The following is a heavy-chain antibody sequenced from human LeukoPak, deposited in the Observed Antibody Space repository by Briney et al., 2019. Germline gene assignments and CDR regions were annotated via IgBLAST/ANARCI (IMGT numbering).Heavy chain of an antibody. CDR3: ARGGGHYNFVYGCP. V-gene: IGHV1-2*02. D-gene: IGHD3-3*01. J-gene: IGHJ4*02. CDR2: INPNGGGT. CDR1: GFRFTEYY. Sequence: GASVKVSCKASGFRFTEYYMHWFRQAPGQGLEWMACINPNGGGTYYGQMFQGRVTMTRDTSISTAYMQLSSLRSDDTAVYYCARGGGHYNFVYGCPWGQGTLATVSS.